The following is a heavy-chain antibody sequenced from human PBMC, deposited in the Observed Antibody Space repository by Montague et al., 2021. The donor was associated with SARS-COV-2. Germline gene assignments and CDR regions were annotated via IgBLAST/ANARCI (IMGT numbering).Heavy chain of an antibody. V-gene: IGHV4-59*08. CDR3: ARRRERWSDAFDI. D-gene: IGHD2-15*01. Sequence: SETLSLTCTVSGASISGYFWSWIRQPPGKGLEWIGYIYYSRSTNYNPSLKSRVTISVDTSKNQFSLKVRSVTAADTAVYYCARRRERWSDAFDIWGQGTMVTVSS. CDR1: GASISGYF. J-gene: IGHJ3*02. CDR2: IYYSRST.